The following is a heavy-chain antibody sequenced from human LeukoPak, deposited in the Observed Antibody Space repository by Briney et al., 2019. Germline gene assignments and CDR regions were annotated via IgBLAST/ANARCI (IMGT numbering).Heavy chain of an antibody. CDR3: AKGTSWMSPYYYMDV. D-gene: IGHD2-2*01. CDR1: GFTFSVSV. J-gene: IGHJ6*03. V-gene: IGHV3-23*05. CDR2: VSSSGSNT. Sequence: GGSLRLSCAASGFTFSVSVMNWVRQAPGKGREWVSGVSSSGSNTYYAESVKGRFTISRDKHKNTVHLQMNSLRVEDTAMYYCAKGTSWMSPYYYMDVWGTGTTVTVSS.